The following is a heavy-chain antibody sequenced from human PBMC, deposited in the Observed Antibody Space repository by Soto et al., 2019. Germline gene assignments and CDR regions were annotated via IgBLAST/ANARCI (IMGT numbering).Heavy chain of an antibody. V-gene: IGHV4-34*01. CDR3: ARCQDSAKVGY. J-gene: IGHJ4*02. Sequence: QVQIQQWGAGLLKPSETLSLTCAVFGGSFSTYYWNWIRQPPGKGPEWIGEVHPSGVINYNPSLESRVTISIDTSKSQFSLKLTSVTAADTAVYFCARCQDSAKVGYWGQGTLVTVSS. CDR1: GGSFSTYY. CDR2: VHPSGVI. D-gene: IGHD2-15*01.